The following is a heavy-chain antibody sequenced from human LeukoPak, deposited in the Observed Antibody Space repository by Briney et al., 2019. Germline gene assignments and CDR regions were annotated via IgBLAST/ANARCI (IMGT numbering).Heavy chain of an antibody. CDR2: VFYPGST. CDR3: ASRPADSTWYGVFDY. D-gene: IGHD6-13*01. J-gene: IGHJ4*02. V-gene: IGHV4-59*11. Sequence: SETLSLICTVSGGSINSHYWSWIRQPPGKGLEWIGYVFYPGSTNYNPSLKSRVTMSLDTSRDQFSLRLISVTAADTAIYYCASRPADSTWYGVFDYWSQGTLVTVSS. CDR1: GGSINSHY.